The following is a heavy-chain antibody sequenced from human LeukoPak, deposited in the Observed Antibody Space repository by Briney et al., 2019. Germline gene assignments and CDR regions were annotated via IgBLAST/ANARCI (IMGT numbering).Heavy chain of an antibody. Sequence: SETLSLTCTVSGGSISGYYWSWIRQPAGKGLEWIGRIYTSGRSNSNPPLKSRVTMSVDTSKNQFSLKLSSVTAADTAVYYCARGSPYCSSSYCWFDYWGQGTLVPVSS. D-gene: IGHD2-2*01. J-gene: IGHJ4*02. CDR3: ARGSPYCSSSYCWFDY. CDR1: GGSISGYY. V-gene: IGHV4-4*07. CDR2: IYTSGRS.